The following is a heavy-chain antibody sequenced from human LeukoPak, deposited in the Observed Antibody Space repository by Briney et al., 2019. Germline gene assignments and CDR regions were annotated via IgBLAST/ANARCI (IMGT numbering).Heavy chain of an antibody. CDR1: GIIFGNYG. CDR3: AREAYSVYDYLDY. CDR2: ISSSDNTI. Sequence: SGGSLRLSCAASGIIFGNYGMTWVRQAPGKGLEWVSYISSSDNTIYYADSVKGRFTISRDNAKSSLYLQMNSLRAEDTAVYYCAREAYSVYDYLDYWGQGILVTVSS. D-gene: IGHD5/OR15-5a*01. J-gene: IGHJ4*02. V-gene: IGHV3-48*03.